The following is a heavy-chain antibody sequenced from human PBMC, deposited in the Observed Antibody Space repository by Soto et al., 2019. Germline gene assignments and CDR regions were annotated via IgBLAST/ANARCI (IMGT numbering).Heavy chain of an antibody. D-gene: IGHD5-18*01. V-gene: IGHV3-66*04. CDR1: GVTVSSNY. CDR2: IYSGGST. Sequence: EVQLVESGGGLVQPGGSLRLSCAASGVTVSSNYMSWVRQAPGKGLEWVSVIYSGGSTYYADSVKGRFTISRDNYKNTLYLQMNSLRAEDTAVYYGARHGYNYGGGYFDYWGKGTLVTVSS. CDR3: ARHGYNYGGGYFDY. J-gene: IGHJ4*02.